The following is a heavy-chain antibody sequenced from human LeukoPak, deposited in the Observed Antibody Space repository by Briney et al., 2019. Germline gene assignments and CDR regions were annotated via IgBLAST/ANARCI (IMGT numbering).Heavy chain of an antibody. CDR3: ARVVTAVADHFDY. CDR2: IYHSGST. Sequence: PSGILSLTCAVSGGSTSSSNWWRWVRQPPGKGLEWIGEIYHSGSTNYNPSLKSRVALSVDKSKNQFSLQLNSVTPEDTAVYYCARVVTAVADHFDYWGQGTLVTVSS. D-gene: IGHD6-19*01. CDR1: GGSTSSSNW. J-gene: IGHJ4*02. V-gene: IGHV4-4*02.